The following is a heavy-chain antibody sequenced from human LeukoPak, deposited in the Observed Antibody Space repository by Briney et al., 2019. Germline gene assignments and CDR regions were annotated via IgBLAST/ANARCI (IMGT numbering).Heavy chain of an antibody. CDR3: ARGLELWSPVGY. D-gene: IGHD5-18*01. Sequence: GASVKVSCKASGYTFTSYGISWVRQAPGQRLEWMGWINPYNGNTNYAQKCQGSVSLTRDTSTSTAYMELRSLRSDDTAVYYCARGLELWSPVGYWGQGTLVTVSS. J-gene: IGHJ4*02. V-gene: IGHV1-18*01. CDR1: GYTFTSYG. CDR2: INPYNGNT.